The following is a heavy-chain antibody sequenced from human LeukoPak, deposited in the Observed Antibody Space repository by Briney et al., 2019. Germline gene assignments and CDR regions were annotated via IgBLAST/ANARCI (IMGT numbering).Heavy chain of an antibody. D-gene: IGHD4-17*01. CDR1: GGSISSYY. V-gene: IGHV4-59*01. CDR2: IYYSGST. CDR3: ARARYGDHDY. Sequence: SETLSLTCTVSGGSISSYYWSWIRQPPGKGLEWIGNIYYSGSTNYNPSLKSRVTMSVDTSKNQFSLKLSSVTAADTAVYYCARARYGDHDYWGQGTLVTVSS. J-gene: IGHJ4*02.